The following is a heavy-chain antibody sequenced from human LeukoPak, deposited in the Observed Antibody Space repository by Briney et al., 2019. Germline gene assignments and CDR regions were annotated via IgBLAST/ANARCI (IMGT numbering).Heavy chain of an antibody. CDR3: AKDRGGGSQLGDAFDV. CDR2: ISYSSATI. CDR1: GFTFDEYA. D-gene: IGHD2-15*01. V-gene: IGHV3-9*01. Sequence: GRSLRLSCAASGFTFDEYAMHWVRHAPGKGLEWVSGISYSSATIGYVDSVKGRFIISRDNAKNSLYLQMNSLGAEDTALYFCAKDRGGGSQLGDAFDVWGQGTMVSVSS. J-gene: IGHJ3*01.